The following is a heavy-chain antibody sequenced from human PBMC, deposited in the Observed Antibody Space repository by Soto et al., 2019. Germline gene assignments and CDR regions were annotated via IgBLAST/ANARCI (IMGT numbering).Heavy chain of an antibody. D-gene: IGHD2-2*01. J-gene: IGHJ4*02. V-gene: IGHV3-66*01. CDR1: GFTVSSNY. CDR2: IYSGGST. Sequence: EVQLVESGGGLVQPGGSLRLSCAASGFTVSSNYMSWVRQAPGKGLEWVSVIYSGGSTYYADSVKGRFTISRGNSKNTLYLQMNSLRAEDTAVYYCATGRTYCSSTSCYLDYWGQGTLVTVSS. CDR3: ATGRTYCSSTSCYLDY.